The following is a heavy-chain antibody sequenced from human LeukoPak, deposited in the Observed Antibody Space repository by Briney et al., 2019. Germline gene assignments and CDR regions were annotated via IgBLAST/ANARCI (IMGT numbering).Heavy chain of an antibody. J-gene: IGHJ6*04. CDR1: GGTFSSYT. CDR3: ASQLSLGMDV. CDR2: IIPILGIA. D-gene: IGHD2/OR15-2a*01. Sequence: SVKVSFKASGGTFSSYTISWVRQAPGQGLEWMGRIIPILGIANYAQKFQGRVTTTADKSTSTGYMELSSLISEDTAVYYCASQLSLGMDVWGEGPTVTVSS. V-gene: IGHV1-69*02.